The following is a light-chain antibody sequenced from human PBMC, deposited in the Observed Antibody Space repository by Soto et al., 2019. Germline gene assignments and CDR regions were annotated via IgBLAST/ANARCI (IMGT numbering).Light chain of an antibody. V-gene: IGLV1-40*01. J-gene: IGLJ1*01. CDR2: GNS. Sequence: QSVLTQPPSVSGAPGQRVTISCTGSSSNIGAGHDVHWYQQLPGTAPKLLIYGNSNRPSGVPDRFSGSKSGTSASLAITGLQAEDEADYYFQSSDRSLNDHVFGTGTKVT. CDR1: SSNIGAGHD. CDR3: QSSDRSLNDHV.